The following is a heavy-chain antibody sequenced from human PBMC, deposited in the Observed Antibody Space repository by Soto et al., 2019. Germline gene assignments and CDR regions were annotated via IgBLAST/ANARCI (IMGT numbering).Heavy chain of an antibody. CDR2: MQPSTGRT. Sequence: ASVNLSCKASGYSFTSLDINWVRQTAGQGLEWMGWMQPSTGRTGYAQKFQGRVTMTRDTSINTAYMELTTLTSDDTAFYYCARGVSAGVDYWGQGTLVTVSS. CDR3: ARGVSAGVDY. D-gene: IGHD1-26*01. J-gene: IGHJ4*02. CDR1: GYSFTSLD. V-gene: IGHV1-8*01.